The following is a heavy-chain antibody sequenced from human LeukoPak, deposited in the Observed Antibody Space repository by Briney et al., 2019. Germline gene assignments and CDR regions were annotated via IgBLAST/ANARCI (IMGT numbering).Heavy chain of an antibody. CDR1: GFTFSSYA. CDR3: TKGSAVTTRYFDY. J-gene: IGHJ4*02. D-gene: IGHD4-11*01. CDR2: ISGSGGST. V-gene: IGHV3-23*01. Sequence: GGSLRLSCAASGFTFSSYAMSWVRQAPGKGLEWVSAISGSGGSTYYADSVKGRFTISRDNSKNTVYLQMNSLRAEDTAVYYCTKGSAVTTRYFDYWGQGTLVTASS.